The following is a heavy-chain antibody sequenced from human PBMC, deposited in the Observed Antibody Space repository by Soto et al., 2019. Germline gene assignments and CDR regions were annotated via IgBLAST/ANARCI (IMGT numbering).Heavy chain of an antibody. CDR2: IWYDGSNK. CDR3: ARGNRWGYLLYY. J-gene: IGHJ4*02. V-gene: IGHV3-33*01. D-gene: IGHD2-21*01. CDR1: GFTFSSYG. Sequence: QVQLVESGGGVVQPGRSLRLSCAASGFTFSSYGMHWVRQAPGKGLEWVAVIWYDGSNKYYADSVKGRFTISRDNSKNTLYLQMNSLRAEDTAVYYCARGNRWGYLLYYWGQGTLVTVSS.